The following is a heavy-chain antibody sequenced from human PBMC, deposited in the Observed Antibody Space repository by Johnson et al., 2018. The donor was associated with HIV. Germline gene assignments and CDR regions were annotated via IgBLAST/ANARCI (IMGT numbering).Heavy chain of an antibody. CDR1: GFTVIGNY. J-gene: IGHJ3*02. D-gene: IGHD3-22*01. Sequence: VQLVESGGGLVQPGGSLRLSCAASGFTVIGNYMSWVRQAPGKGLESVSVIYSGGSTYYADSVKGRFTISRDNSKNTLYLKINSMRAEDTAVYYCARVYYYARSGMDSFDIWGQGTMVTVSS. CDR2: IYSGGST. CDR3: ARVYYYARSGMDSFDI. V-gene: IGHV3-66*01.